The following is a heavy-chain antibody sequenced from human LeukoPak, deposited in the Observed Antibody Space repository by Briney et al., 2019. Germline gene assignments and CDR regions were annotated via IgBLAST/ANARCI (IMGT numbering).Heavy chain of an antibody. J-gene: IGHJ3*02. CDR2: IYPGDSDT. CDR3: ARRGRGGSGFEDAFDI. V-gene: IGHV5-51*01. CDR1: GYSFTSYW. D-gene: IGHD3-10*01. Sequence: GESLKISCKGSGYSFTSYWIGWVRQMPGKGLECMGIIYPGDSDTTYSPSFQGQVTISANKSISTAYVQWSSLKASDSAIYYCARRGRGGSGFEDAFDIWGQGTMVTVSS.